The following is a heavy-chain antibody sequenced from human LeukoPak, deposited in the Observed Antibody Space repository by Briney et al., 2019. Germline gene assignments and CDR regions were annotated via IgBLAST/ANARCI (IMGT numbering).Heavy chain of an antibody. Sequence: GASVKVSCKASGYTFTSYGISWVRQAPGQGLEWMGWISAYNGNTNYAQKLQGRVTMTTDTSTSTAYMELRSLRSDDTAVYYCARDETYSDTTGQDYWGQGTLVTVSS. CDR2: ISAYNGNT. V-gene: IGHV1-18*01. CDR3: ARDETYSDTTGQDY. J-gene: IGHJ4*02. D-gene: IGHD3-22*01. CDR1: GYTFTSYG.